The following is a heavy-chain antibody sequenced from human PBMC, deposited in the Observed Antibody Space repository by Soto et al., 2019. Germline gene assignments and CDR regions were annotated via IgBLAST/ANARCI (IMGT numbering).Heavy chain of an antibody. CDR3: ATGDYYYDSSGYYYC. CDR2: ISSSSSYI. Sequence: EVQLVESGGGLVKPGGSLRLSCAASGFTFSSYSMNWVRQAPGKGLEWVASISSSSSYIYYADSVKGRFTISRDNAKNSLYLQMNSLRAEDTAVYYCATGDYYYDSSGYYYCWVQGTLVTVSS. V-gene: IGHV3-21*01. D-gene: IGHD3-22*01. CDR1: GFTFSSYS. J-gene: IGHJ4*02.